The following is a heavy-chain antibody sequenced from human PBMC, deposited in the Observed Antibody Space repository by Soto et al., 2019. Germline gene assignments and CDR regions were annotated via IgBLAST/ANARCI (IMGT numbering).Heavy chain of an antibody. D-gene: IGHD6-19*01. V-gene: IGHV4-39*01. CDR1: GGSISSSSYY. Sequence: QLQLQESGPGLVKPSETLSLTCTVSGGSISSSSYYWGWIRQPPGKGLEWIGSIYYSGSTYYNPSLKSRVTISVDTSKNQFSLKLSSVTAADTAVSYCASPVIAVAGPFDYWGQGTLVTVSS. CDR3: ASPVIAVAGPFDY. CDR2: IYYSGST. J-gene: IGHJ4*02.